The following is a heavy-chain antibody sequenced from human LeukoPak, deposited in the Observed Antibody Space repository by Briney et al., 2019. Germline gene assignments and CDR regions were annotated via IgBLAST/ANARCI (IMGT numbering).Heavy chain of an antibody. J-gene: IGHJ4*02. CDR1: GYTFTSYY. CDR2: INPSGGST. V-gene: IGHV1-46*01. CDR3: VRDPSTYSSDTYYFDY. Sequence: GASVKVSCKASGYTFTSYYMHWVRQAPGQGLEWMGIINPSGGSTSYAQKFQGRVTMTRDTSTSTVYMELSSLRSEDTAVYYCVRDPSTYSSDTYYFDYWGQGTLVTVSS. D-gene: IGHD6-19*01.